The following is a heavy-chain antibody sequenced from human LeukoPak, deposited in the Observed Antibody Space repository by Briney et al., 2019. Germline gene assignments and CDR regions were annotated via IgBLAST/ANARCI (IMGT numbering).Heavy chain of an antibody. J-gene: IGHJ5*02. D-gene: IGHD5-12*01. CDR3: AKIEDSGYDYRGWFDP. V-gene: IGHV4-38-2*02. CDR1: GYSISSAYY. CDR2: MYHSGST. Sequence: SETLSLTCSVSGYSISSAYYWGWIRQPPGKGLEWIGTMYHSGSTNYNPSLKSRVTISVDTSKNQFSLKLSSVTAADTAVYYCAKIEDSGYDYRGWFDPWGQGTLVTVSS.